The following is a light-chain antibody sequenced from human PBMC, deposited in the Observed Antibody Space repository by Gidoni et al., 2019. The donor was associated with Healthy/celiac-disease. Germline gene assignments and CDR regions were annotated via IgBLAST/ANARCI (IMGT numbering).Light chain of an antibody. CDR3: QQLNSYPLT. J-gene: IGKJ4*01. V-gene: IGKV1-9*01. CDR1: QGISSY. Sequence: DIQLTQSPSFLSASVGDRVTITCRDSQGISSYLAWYQQKPGKAPKLLIYAASTLQSGVPSRFSGSGSGTEFTLTISSLQPEDFATYYCQQLNSYPLTFGGXTKVEIK. CDR2: AAS.